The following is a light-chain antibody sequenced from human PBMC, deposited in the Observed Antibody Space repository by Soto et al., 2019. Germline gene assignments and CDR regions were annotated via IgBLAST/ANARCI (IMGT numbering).Light chain of an antibody. J-gene: IGKJ2*01. Sequence: EIVVTQSPGTLSLSPGERGTLSCRASESVSLNSLAWFQQKPGQPPRLLIYGAASRVPGIPDRFSGSGSGTDFTLTISRLDPVDSAVYFCQQYDRPPYTFGQGTKLEIK. CDR1: ESVSLNS. V-gene: IGKV3-20*01. CDR2: GAA. CDR3: QQYDRPPYT.